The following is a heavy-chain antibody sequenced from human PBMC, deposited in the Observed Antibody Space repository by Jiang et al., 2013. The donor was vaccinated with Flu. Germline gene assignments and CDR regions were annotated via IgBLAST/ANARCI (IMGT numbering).Heavy chain of an antibody. D-gene: IGHD3-10*01. CDR3: VKDGSVTWFGEGSD. J-gene: IGHJ4*02. V-gene: IGHV3-30*02. CDR1: GFIFNKYG. CDR2: MSHNGDRK. Sequence: QLVEVWGRRGPDLGGSLTLSCAASGFIFNKYGLHWVRQSAGKGLEWLALMSHNGDRKEYADSVKGRFTISRDISKNTLYLQMNSLRPEDTAIYHCVKDGSVTWFGEGSDWGQGTLVTVSS.